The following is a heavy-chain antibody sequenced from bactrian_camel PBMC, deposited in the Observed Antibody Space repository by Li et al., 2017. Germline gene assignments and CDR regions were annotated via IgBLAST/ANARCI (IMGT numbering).Heavy chain of an antibody. CDR3: AASKSPTCGGRPSSSLSFGY. CDR2: IDTGSGMT. J-gene: IGHJ6*01. Sequence: VQLVESGGGSVQTGGSLRLSCITSAYTFSRYCLGWFRQAPGKEREGVGGIDTGSGMTYYADSVKGRFTISLDNAENTVYLQMNSLKPEDTAIYYCAASKSPTCGGRPSSSLSFGYWGQGTQVTVS. CDR1: AYTFSRYC. D-gene: IGHD2*01. V-gene: IGHV3S40*01.